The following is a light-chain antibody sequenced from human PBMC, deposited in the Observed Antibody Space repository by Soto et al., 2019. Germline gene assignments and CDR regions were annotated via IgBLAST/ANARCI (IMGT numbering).Light chain of an antibody. J-gene: IGKJ2*01. CDR2: GAS. V-gene: IGKV3-20*01. CDR3: QQYGSSSYT. Sequence: EIVLTQSPGTLSLSPGERATLSCRASQSVSSNYLAWYQQNPGQAPRLLIYGASSRATGIPDRFSGSGSGTDFTRTISSLEPEDFAVYFCQQYGSSSYTFGQGTKLEIK. CDR1: QSVSSNY.